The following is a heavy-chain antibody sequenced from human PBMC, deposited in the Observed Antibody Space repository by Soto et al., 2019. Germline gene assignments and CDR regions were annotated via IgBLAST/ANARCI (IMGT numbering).Heavy chain of an antibody. CDR2: INGDGSST. J-gene: IGHJ4*02. Sequence: GGSLRLSCAASGITFSNYWMHWVRQAPGKGLVWVSRINGDGSSTNYADSVKGRFTISRDNAKNTLFLEVNSLRAEDTAVYFCAKGGGRLIDYWGQGILVTVSS. CDR3: AKGGGRLIDY. V-gene: IGHV3-74*01. D-gene: IGHD6-25*01. CDR1: GITFSNYW.